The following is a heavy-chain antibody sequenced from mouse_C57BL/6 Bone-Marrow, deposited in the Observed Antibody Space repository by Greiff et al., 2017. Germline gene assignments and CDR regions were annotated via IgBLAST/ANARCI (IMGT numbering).Heavy chain of an antibody. J-gene: IGHJ3*01. Sequence: EVKLVESGGGLVKPGGSLKLPCAASGFTFSDYGMHWVRQAPEKGLEWVAYISSGSSTIYYADTVKGRFTISRDNAKNTLFLQMTSLRSEDTAMYYCARGPPWFAYWGQGTLVTVSA. CDR3: ARGPPWFAY. CDR2: ISSGSSTI. CDR1: GFTFSDYG. V-gene: IGHV5-17*01.